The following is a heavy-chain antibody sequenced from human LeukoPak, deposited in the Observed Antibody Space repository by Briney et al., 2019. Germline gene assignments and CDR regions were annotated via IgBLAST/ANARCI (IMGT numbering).Heavy chain of an antibody. D-gene: IGHD2-2*01. CDR3: ARGLTGCTSCYSY. CDR2: IIPIFGTA. J-gene: IGHJ4*02. Sequence: SVKVSCKASGGTFSSYAISWVRQAPGQGLEWMGGIIPIFGTANYAQKFQGRVTITTDESTSTAYMELSSLRSEDTAVYYCARGLTGCTSCYSYWGQGTLVTVSS. CDR1: GGTFSSYA. V-gene: IGHV1-69*05.